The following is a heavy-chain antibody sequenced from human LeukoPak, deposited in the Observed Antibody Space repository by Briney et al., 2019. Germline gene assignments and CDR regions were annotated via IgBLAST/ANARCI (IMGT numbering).Heavy chain of an antibody. CDR2: ISGSGGTT. CDR1: GFTFSNFA. CDR3: AKDTTVVTPRALDY. J-gene: IGHJ4*02. V-gene: IGHV3-23*01. Sequence: GGSLRLSCAASGFTFSNFAMSWVRQAPGRGLECVSAISGSGGTTYYADSVKGRFTISRDNSKTTLYLQMNSLRAEDTAVYYCAKDTTVVTPRALDYWGQGSLVTVSS. D-gene: IGHD4-23*01.